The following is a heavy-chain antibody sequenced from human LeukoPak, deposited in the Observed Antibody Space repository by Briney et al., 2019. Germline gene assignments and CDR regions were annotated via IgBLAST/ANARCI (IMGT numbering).Heavy chain of an antibody. J-gene: IGHJ4*02. CDR1: GGSISSYY. CDR3: ARDTAGVDSSGWYGY. CDR2: IYTSGST. V-gene: IGHV4-4*07. D-gene: IGHD6-19*01. Sequence: SETLSLTCTVSGGSISSYYWSWIRQPAGKGLEWIGRIYTSGSTNYNPSLKSRVTISVDKSKNQFSLKLSSVTAADTAVYYCARDTAGVDSSGWYGYWGQGTLVTVSS.